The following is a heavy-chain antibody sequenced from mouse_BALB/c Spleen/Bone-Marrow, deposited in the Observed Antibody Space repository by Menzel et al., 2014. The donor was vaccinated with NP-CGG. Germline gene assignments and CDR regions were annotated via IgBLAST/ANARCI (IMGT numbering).Heavy chain of an antibody. CDR2: INPGSGGT. J-gene: IGHJ2*01. CDR3: ARHYFDY. Sequence: VQLRQSGAELVRPGTSVKVSCKASGYAFTNYLIEWVKQRPGQGLEWIGVINPGSGGTNYNEKFKGKATLTADKSSSTAYMQLNSLTSDDSAVYFCARHYFDYWGQGTTLTVSS. V-gene: IGHV1-54*01. CDR1: GYAFTNYL.